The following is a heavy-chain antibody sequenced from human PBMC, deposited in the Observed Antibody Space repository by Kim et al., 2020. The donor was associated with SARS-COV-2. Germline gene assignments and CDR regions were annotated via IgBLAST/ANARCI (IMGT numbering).Heavy chain of an antibody. J-gene: IGHJ6*02. CDR2: ITAGNGNT. CDR3: ARLGFSGSPNGVDV. CDR1: GYTFTNHV. D-gene: IGHD3-10*01. Sequence: ASVKVSCKASGYTFTNHVIHWVRQAPGQRLEWMGWITAGNGNTEYSRKFQGRFTITRDTSASTAYMELSSLRSEDTALYYCARLGFSGSPNGVDVWGQGTAVIVSS. V-gene: IGHV1-3*01.